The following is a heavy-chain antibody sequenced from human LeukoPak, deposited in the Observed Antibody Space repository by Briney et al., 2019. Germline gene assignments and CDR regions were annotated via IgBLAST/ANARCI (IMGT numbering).Heavy chain of an antibody. V-gene: IGHV3-7*01. Sequence: GSLRLSCAASGFSFSAYWMTWVRQAPGTGLEWVANINAAGSETYYVDPVKGRFSISRDNAKNLVYLQMNSLRAEDTAVYHCARFGYVAAVDVWGQGTPVTVSS. D-gene: IGHD2-15*01. CDR1: GFSFSAYW. CDR3: ARFGYVAAVDV. J-gene: IGHJ4*02. CDR2: INAAGSET.